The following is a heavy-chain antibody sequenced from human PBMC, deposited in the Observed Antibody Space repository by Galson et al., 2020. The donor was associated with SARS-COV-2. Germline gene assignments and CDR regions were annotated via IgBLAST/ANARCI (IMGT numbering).Heavy chain of an antibody. D-gene: IGHD4-17*01. Sequence: SETLSLTCTVSGGSISSGSYYWSWIRQPAGKGLEWIGRIYTSGSTNYNPSLKSRVTISVDTSKNQFSLKLSSVTAADTAVYYCARGSIAYGDPYDYYFDYWGQGTLVTVSS. CDR2: IYTSGST. V-gene: IGHV4-61*02. CDR1: GGSISSGSYY. CDR3: ARGSIAYGDPYDYYFDY. J-gene: IGHJ4*02.